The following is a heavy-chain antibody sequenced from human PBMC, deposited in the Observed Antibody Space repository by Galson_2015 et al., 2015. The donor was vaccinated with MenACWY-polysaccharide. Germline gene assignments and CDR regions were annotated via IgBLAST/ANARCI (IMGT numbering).Heavy chain of an antibody. Sequence: SLRLSCAASGFSFSTYPMNWVRQAPGKGLEWVSHISSSSNTTYYADSVKGRFTISRDNVENSLYLQMNSLRAEDTALYYCVRSAFFDYWGQGNLVTVSS. V-gene: IGHV3-48*01. J-gene: IGHJ4*02. CDR1: GFSFSTYP. CDR3: VRSAFFDY. CDR2: ISSSSNTT.